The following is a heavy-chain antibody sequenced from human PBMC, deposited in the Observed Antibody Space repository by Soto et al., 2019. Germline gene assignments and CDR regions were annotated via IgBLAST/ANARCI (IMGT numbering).Heavy chain of an antibody. J-gene: IGHJ4*02. V-gene: IGHV3-48*01. Sequence: EVQLVESGGGLVQPGGSLRLSCEASGFTFSTYSMNWVRQAPGKGLEWVSYIRGSGTTTHYADSVKGRFTISRDNAKNSLYLQMNCLRVEDTAVYYCARDPHSLDYWGQGILVTVSS. D-gene: IGHD2-15*01. CDR3: ARDPHSLDY. CDR1: GFTFSTYS. CDR2: IRGSGTTT.